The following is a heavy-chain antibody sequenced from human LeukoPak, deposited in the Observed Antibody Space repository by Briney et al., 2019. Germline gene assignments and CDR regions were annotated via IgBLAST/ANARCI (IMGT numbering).Heavy chain of an antibody. D-gene: IGHD5-24*01. V-gene: IGHV3-30*02. CDR3: ARWLRQGDY. Sequence: PGESLRLSCAASGFTFSNFGMHWVRQAPGKGLEWVTFIRYDGSNKYYGDSVKGRFTISRDNSKNTLYLQMNSLRVEDTAVYYCARWLRQGDYWGQGTLVTVSS. J-gene: IGHJ4*02. CDR2: IRYDGSNK. CDR1: GFTFSNFG.